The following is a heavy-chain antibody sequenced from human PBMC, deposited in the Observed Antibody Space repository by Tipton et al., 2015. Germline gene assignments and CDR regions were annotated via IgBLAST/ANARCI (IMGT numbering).Heavy chain of an antibody. CDR1: GYYFVDHG. CDR3: ARNLYYDDSTGYYPFDY. Sequence: QLVQSGPEVKKPGASVKVSCKTSGYYFVDHGISWVRQAPGQGLEWMGWINPYKGNTTFAQSLQGRLTLTTDTVTGTAYMGLRSLTSDDTAVYYCARNLYYDDSTGYYPFDYWGQGTLVTVSS. CDR2: INPYKGNT. D-gene: IGHD3-22*01. J-gene: IGHJ4*02. V-gene: IGHV1-18*01.